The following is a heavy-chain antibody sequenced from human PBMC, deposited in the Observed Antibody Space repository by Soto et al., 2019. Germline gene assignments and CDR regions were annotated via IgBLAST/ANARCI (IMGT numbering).Heavy chain of an antibody. CDR1: GYTFTIYY. J-gene: IGHJ4*02. V-gene: IGHV1-2*02. CDR3: ARDLEKGGGSAGFDD. CDR2: INPKSGGT. D-gene: IGHD1-26*01. Sequence: SVKVSFRASGYTFTIYYLHWVRQAPGQGLEWMGWINPKSGGTMYPQKFQGRVTMTWDTSISTAYMALTRLRSDDTAVYYCARDLEKGGGSAGFDDWGQGTLVTVSS.